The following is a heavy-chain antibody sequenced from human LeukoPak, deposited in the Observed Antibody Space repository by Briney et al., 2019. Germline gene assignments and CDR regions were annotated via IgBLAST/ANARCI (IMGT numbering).Heavy chain of an antibody. CDR3: ARDGRFPPEPLPRYFDY. CDR1: GGSFSNYY. V-gene: IGHV4-34*01. Sequence: SETLSLTCAVYGGSFSNYYWSWIREPPGKGLEWIGKINHSGSTNYNPSLKSRVTISVDTSKNQFSLKLSSVTAADTAVYYCARDGRFPPEPLPRYFDYWGQGTLVTVSS. CDR2: INHSGST. D-gene: IGHD1-26*01. J-gene: IGHJ4*02.